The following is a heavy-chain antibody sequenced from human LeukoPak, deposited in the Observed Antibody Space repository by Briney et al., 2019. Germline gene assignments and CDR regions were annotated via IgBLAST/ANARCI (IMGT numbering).Heavy chain of an antibody. CDR2: INHSEST. CDR3: ARGRKYQLLYGRVYYYYYMDV. J-gene: IGHJ6*03. CDR1: GGSFSGYY. V-gene: IGHV4-34*01. D-gene: IGHD2-2*02. Sequence: PSETLSLTCAAYGGSFSGYYWSWIRQPPGKGLEWIGEINHSESTNYNPSPKSRVTISVDTSKNQFSLKLSSVTAADTAVYYCARGRKYQLLYGRVYYYYYMDVWGKGTTVTVSS.